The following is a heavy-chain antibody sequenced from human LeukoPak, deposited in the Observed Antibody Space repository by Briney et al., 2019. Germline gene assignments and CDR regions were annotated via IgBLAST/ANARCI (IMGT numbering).Heavy chain of an antibody. J-gene: IGHJ3*02. CDR2: IYYSGST. Sequence: KPSETLSLTCTVSGGSISSSSYYWGWIRQPPGKGLEWIGSIYYSGSTYYNPSLKSRVTISVDTSKNQFSLKLSSVTAADTAVYYCARDQYDYVWGSYRMDHAAFDIWGQGTMVTVSS. D-gene: IGHD3-16*02. CDR1: GGSISSSSYY. CDR3: ARDQYDYVWGSYRMDHAAFDI. V-gene: IGHV4-39*07.